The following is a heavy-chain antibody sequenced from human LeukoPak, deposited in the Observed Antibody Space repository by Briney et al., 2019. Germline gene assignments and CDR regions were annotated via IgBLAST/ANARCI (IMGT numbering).Heavy chain of an antibody. J-gene: IGHJ4*02. V-gene: IGHV1-24*01. Sequence: GASVKVSCKVSGYTLTELSMHWVRQAPGKGLEWMGGFDPEDGETIYAQKFQGRVTMTEDTSTDTAYMELSSLRSEDTAVYYCATAEGLWFGSDYWGQGTLVTVSS. CDR3: ATAEGLWFGSDY. CDR2: FDPEDGET. CDR1: GYTLTELS. D-gene: IGHD3-10*01.